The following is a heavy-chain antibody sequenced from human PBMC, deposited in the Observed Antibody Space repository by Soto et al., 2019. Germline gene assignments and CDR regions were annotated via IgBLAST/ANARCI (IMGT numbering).Heavy chain of an antibody. CDR3: ARTAMVTLYDY. Sequence: SVTLAVTCTVSGGSVGSGSYYWSWIRQPPGKGLEWIGYIYYSGSTNYNPSLKSRVTISVDTSKNQFSLKLSSVTAADTAVYYCARTAMVTLYDYWGQRTLVTVSS. CDR2: IYYSGST. D-gene: IGHD5-18*01. V-gene: IGHV4-61*01. J-gene: IGHJ4*02. CDR1: GGSVGSGSYY.